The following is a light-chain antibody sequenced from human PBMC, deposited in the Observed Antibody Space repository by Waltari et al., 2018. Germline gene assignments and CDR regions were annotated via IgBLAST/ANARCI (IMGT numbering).Light chain of an antibody. Sequence: SSELTQAPAVSVALGEPLCIACSRDSARTFYAARNPLKPGQAPVLVMFGKDKRPSGLPDRFSGYSSGTTSSLTITGAQAEDEADYYCSSRNGRANEVVFAGGTKVTVL. CDR2: GKD. J-gene: IGLJ3*02. CDR1: SARTFY. CDR3: SSRNGRANEVV. V-gene: IGLV3-19*01.